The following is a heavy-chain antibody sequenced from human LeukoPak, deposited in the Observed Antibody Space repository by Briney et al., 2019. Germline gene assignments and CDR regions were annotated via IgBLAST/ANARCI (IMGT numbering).Heavy chain of an antibody. CDR2: ISGSGGST. Sequence: GGSLRLSCAASGFTFSSYAMSWVRQAPGKGLEWVSAISGSGGSTYYADSVKGRFTNSRDNSKNTLYLQMNSLRAEDTAVYYCARGANPRYIGYGSGCMDVWGQGTTVTVSS. J-gene: IGHJ6*02. CDR3: ARGANPRYIGYGSGCMDV. D-gene: IGHD3-10*01. CDR1: GFTFSSYA. V-gene: IGHV3-23*01.